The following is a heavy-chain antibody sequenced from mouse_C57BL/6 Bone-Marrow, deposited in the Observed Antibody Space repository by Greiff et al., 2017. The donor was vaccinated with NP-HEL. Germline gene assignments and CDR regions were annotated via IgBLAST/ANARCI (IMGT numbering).Heavy chain of an antibody. D-gene: IGHD2-4*01. CDR2: IHPNSGST. Sequence: QVQLKQPGAELVKPGASVKLSCKASGYTFTSYWMHWVKQRPGQGLEWIGMIHPNSGSTNYNEKFKSKATLTVDKSSSTAYMQLSSLTSEDSAVYYCARYDYDAAWFAYWGQGTLVTVSA. J-gene: IGHJ3*01. V-gene: IGHV1-64*01. CDR1: GYTFTSYW. CDR3: ARYDYDAAWFAY.